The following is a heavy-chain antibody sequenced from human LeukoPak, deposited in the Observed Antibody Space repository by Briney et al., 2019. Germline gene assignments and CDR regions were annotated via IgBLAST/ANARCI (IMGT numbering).Heavy chain of an antibody. CDR1: GGSISSYY. CDR3: AKDPGHYTDEN. CDR2: IYYSGST. Sequence: PSETLSLTCTVSGGSISSYYWSWIRQPPGKGLEWIGYIYYSGSTNYNPSLKSRVTISVDTSKNQFSLKLSSVTAADTAVYYCAKDPGHYTDENWGQGTLVTVSS. V-gene: IGHV4-59*01. D-gene: IGHD2-2*02. J-gene: IGHJ4*02.